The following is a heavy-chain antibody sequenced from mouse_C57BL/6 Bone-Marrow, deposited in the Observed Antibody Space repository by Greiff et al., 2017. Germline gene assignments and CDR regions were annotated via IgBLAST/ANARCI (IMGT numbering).Heavy chain of an antibody. CDR1: GFTFSDYG. D-gene: IGHD1-1*01. CDR2: ISNLAYSI. Sequence: EVNLVESGGGLVQPGGSLKLSCAASGFTFSDYGMAWVRQAPRKGPEWVAFISNLAYSIYYADTVTGRFTISRENAKNTLYLEMSSLRSEDTAMYYCARQGDYGSSYGFAYWGQGTLVTVSA. J-gene: IGHJ3*01. CDR3: ARQGDYGSSYGFAY. V-gene: IGHV5-15*01.